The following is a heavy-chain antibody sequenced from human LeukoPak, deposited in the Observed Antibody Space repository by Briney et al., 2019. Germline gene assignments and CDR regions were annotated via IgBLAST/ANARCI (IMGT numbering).Heavy chain of an antibody. CDR2: IYYSGST. J-gene: IGHJ4*02. V-gene: IGHV4-39*07. CDR1: GDSITTASYY. Sequence: SQTLSLTCTVSGDSITTASYYWGWIRQPPGKGLEWIGSIYYSGSTYYNPSLKSRVTISVDTSKNQFSLKLSSVTAADTAVYYCARDPGGNSVSPYFDYWGQGTLVTVSS. D-gene: IGHD4-23*01. CDR3: ARDPGGNSVSPYFDY.